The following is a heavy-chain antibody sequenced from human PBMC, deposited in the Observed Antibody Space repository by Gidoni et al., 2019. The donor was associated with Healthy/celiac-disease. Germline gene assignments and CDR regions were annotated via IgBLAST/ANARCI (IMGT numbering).Heavy chain of an antibody. D-gene: IGHD5-12*01. Sequence: QVQLQESGPGLVKPSQTLSLTCPVSGGSISSGSYYWSWLRQPAGKGLEWIGRIYTSGSTNYNPTLKSRVTISVDTSKNQFSLKLSSVTAADTAVYYCARDSVEMATIDIWGQGTMVTVSS. V-gene: IGHV4-61*02. CDR2: IYTSGST. CDR3: ARDSVEMATIDI. CDR1: GGSISSGSYY. J-gene: IGHJ3*02.